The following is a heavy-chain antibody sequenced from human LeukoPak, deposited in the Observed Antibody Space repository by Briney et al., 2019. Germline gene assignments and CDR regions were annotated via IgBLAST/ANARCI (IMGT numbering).Heavy chain of an antibody. D-gene: IGHD3-10*01. Sequence: PSQTLSLTCTVSGGSISSGGYSWSWIRQPPGKGLEWIGYVYHNGNTYYNPSLKSRVTISVDMSKNQFSLNLRSVTAADTAVYYCARVLRSSGSYHFDYWGQGTLVTVSS. J-gene: IGHJ4*02. V-gene: IGHV4-30-2*01. CDR2: VYHNGNT. CDR3: ARVLRSSGSYHFDY. CDR1: GGSISSGGYS.